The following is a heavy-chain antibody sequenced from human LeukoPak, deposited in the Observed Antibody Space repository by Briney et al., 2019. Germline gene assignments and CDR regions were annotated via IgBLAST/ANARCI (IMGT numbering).Heavy chain of an antibody. CDR2: IKQDGSEK. CDR1: GFTFSSYW. J-gene: IGHJ4*02. D-gene: IGHD5-18*01. V-gene: IGHV3-7*01. Sequence: GGSLRLSCAASGFTFSSYWMSWVRQAPGKGLEWVANIKQDGSEKYYVDSVKGRFTISRDNAKNSLYLQMNSLRGEDTAVYYCARDSGYRSVDYWGQGTLVTVSS. CDR3: ARDSGYRSVDY.